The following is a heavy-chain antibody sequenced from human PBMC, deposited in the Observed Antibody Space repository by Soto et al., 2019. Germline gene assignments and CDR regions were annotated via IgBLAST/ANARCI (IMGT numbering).Heavy chain of an antibody. CDR3: ASRTRYDYIWGSPGYMDV. Sequence: SETLSLTCTVSGGSISSGGYYWSWIRQHPGKGLEWIGYIYYSGSTYYNPSLKSRVTISVDTSKNQFSLKLSSVTAADTAVYYCASRTRYDYIWGSPGYMDVWGKGTTVTVSS. CDR2: IYYSGST. D-gene: IGHD3-16*01. V-gene: IGHV4-31*03. CDR1: GGSISSGGYY. J-gene: IGHJ6*03.